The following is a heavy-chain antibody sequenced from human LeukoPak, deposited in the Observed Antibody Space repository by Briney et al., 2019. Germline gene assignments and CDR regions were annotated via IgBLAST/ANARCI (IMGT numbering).Heavy chain of an antibody. CDR2: IYYSGST. J-gene: IGHJ4*02. Sequence: SETLSLTCTVSGVSISSYYWSWIRQPPGKGLEWIGYIYYSGSTNYNPSLKSRVTISVDTSKNQFSLKLSSVTAADTAVYYCASLKYYDFWSGPGSYYFDYWGQGTLVTVSS. V-gene: IGHV4-59*01. CDR1: GVSISSYY. CDR3: ASLKYYDFWSGPGSYYFDY. D-gene: IGHD3-3*01.